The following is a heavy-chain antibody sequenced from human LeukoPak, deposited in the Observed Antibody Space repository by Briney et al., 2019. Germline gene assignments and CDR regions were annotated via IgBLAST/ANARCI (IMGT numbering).Heavy chain of an antibody. CDR1: GFTFSSYG. V-gene: IGHV3-30*02. CDR3: AGTPIPYYYYMDV. J-gene: IGHJ6*03. CDR2: IRYDGSNK. Sequence: GGSLRLSCAASGFTFSSYGVHWVRQAPGKGLEWVAFIRYDGSNKYYADSVKGRFTISRDNSKNTLYLQMNSLRAEDTAVYYCAGTPIPYYYYMDVWGKGTTVTVSS.